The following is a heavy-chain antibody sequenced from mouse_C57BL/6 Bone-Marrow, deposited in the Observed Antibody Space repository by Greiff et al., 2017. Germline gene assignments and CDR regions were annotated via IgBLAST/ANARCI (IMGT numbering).Heavy chain of an antibody. V-gene: IGHV1-26*01. D-gene: IGHD1-1*01. CDR3: ARSGSIYYYGSSYVDWYFDV. CDR1: GYTFTDYY. Sequence: EVQLQQSGPELVKPGASVKISCKASGYTFTDYYMNWVKQSHGKSLEWIGDINPNNGGTSYNQKFKGKATLTVDKSSSTASMELRSLTSEDSAVYYCARSGSIYYYGSSYVDWYFDVWGTGTTVTVSS. J-gene: IGHJ1*03. CDR2: INPNNGGT.